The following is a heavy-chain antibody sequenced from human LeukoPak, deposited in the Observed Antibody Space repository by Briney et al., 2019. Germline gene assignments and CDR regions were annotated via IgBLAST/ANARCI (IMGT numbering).Heavy chain of an antibody. CDR2: ISGTGGST. D-gene: IGHD3-22*01. CDR1: GFTFSHYA. V-gene: IGHV3-23*01. J-gene: IGHJ3*02. Sequence: PGGSLRLSCAASGFTFSHYAMSWVRQAPGKGLEWVSGISGTGGSTYYGDSVRGRYTISRDNSKNTLYLQVNSLRAEDTAIYYCARLASDYYDSSGPRRGAFDIWGQGTMVTVSS. CDR3: ARLASDYYDSSGPRRGAFDI.